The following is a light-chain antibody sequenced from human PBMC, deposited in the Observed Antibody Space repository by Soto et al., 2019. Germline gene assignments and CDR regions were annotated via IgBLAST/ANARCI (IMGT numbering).Light chain of an antibody. J-gene: IGLJ2*01. CDR3: TSYAGNKVI. CDR2: EVS. V-gene: IGLV2-8*01. CDR1: SSEVGGYDY. Sequence: QSALTQPPSAYGSPKQSVTISCTGTSSEVGGYDYVSWFQQHPDKAPKLMIYEVSKRPSGVPDRFSGSKSDNTASLTVSGLQAEDEADYYCTSYAGNKVIFGGGTKLTVL.